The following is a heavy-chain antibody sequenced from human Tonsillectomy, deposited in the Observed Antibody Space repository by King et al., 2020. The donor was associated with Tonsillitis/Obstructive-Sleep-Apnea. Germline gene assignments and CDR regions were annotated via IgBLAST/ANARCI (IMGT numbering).Heavy chain of an antibody. CDR3: AREDCSSTSCYKGAFDI. V-gene: IGHV3-20*04. D-gene: IGHD2-2*02. CDR1: GFTFDDYG. CDR2: INWNGGSI. Sequence: VQLVESGGGVVRPGGSLRLSCAASGFTFDDYGMSWVRQAPGKGLEWVSGINWNGGSIGYADSVKGRFTISRDNAKNSLYLQMNSLRAEDTALYYCAREDCSSTSCYKGAFDIWGQGTMVTVSS. J-gene: IGHJ3*02.